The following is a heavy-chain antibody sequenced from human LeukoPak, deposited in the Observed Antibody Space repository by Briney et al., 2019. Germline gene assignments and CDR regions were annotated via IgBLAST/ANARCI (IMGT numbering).Heavy chain of an antibody. Sequence: SETLSLTCTVSGGAISSFYWIWIRQPPGKGLEWIGCIQYSGSTEYNPSLESRVTISVDTSKNQFSLKLTSVTAADTAVYYCARGYGYSSEYWGQGTLVTVSS. J-gene: IGHJ4*02. V-gene: IGHV4-59*13. D-gene: IGHD5-24*01. CDR1: GGAISSFY. CDR3: ARGYGYSSEY. CDR2: IQYSGST.